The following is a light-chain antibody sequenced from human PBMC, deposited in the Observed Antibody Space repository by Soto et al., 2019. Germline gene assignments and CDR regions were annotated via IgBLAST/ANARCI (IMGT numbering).Light chain of an antibody. CDR1: QSVSSTY. J-gene: IGKJ1*01. V-gene: IGKV3D-15*01. CDR3: QQYNKWPPT. Sequence: PWEIATLSCRASQSVSSTYLAWYQQKPGQAPRLLIYDASNRATGIPARFSGSGSGTEFTLTISSLQSEDFAVYYCQQYNKWPPTFGQGTKVDIK. CDR2: DAS.